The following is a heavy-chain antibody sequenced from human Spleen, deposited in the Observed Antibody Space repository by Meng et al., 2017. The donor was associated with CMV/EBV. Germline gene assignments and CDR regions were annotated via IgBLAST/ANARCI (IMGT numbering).Heavy chain of an antibody. D-gene: IGHD6-13*01. Sequence: ELQLSESGGGLVNPGGSLSLSCAGSGLPFSNAWMSWVRQAPGKGLEWVGRIKSKTDGGTTDYAAPVKGRFTISRDDSKNTLYLQMNSLKTEDTVVYYCTHSSWGGDYWGQGTLVTVSS. CDR1: GLPFSNAW. J-gene: IGHJ4*02. CDR2: IKSKTDGGTT. CDR3: THSSWGGDY. V-gene: IGHV3-15*01.